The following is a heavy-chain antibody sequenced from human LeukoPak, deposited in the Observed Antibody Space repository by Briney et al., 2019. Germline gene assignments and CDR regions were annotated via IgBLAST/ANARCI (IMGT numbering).Heavy chain of an antibody. V-gene: IGHV3-23*01. D-gene: IGHD6-19*01. Sequence: GGSLRLSCVASGFTSSSYALSWVRQAPGMGLEWVSAISGSGGSTYYADSVKGRFTISRDNSKNTLYLQMNSLRAEDTAVYYCAKDAGEYSSGHSWWGQGTLVTVSS. CDR3: AKDAGEYSSGHSW. CDR1: GFTSSSYA. CDR2: ISGSGGST. J-gene: IGHJ4*02.